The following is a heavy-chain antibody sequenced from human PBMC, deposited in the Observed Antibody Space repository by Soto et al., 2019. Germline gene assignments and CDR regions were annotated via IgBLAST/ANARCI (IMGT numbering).Heavy chain of an antibody. D-gene: IGHD2-2*01. J-gene: IGHJ6*02. CDR2: ISWDGGST. V-gene: IGHV3-43*01. CDR3: AKGLVVPAATARNDYYYYYGMDV. CDR1: GFTFDDYT. Sequence: GGSLRLSCAASGFTFDDYTMHWVRQAPGKGLEWVSLISWDGGSTYYADSVKGRFTISRDNSKNSLYLQMNSLRTEDTALYYCAKGLVVPAATARNDYYYYYGMDVWGQGTTVTVSS.